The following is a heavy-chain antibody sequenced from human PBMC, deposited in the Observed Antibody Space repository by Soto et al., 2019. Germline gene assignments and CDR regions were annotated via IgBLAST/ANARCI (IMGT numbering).Heavy chain of an antibody. V-gene: IGHV1-8*01. CDR3: TTWGRNGWEPGFF. Sequence: QVQLVQSGAEVRKPGASVKVSCKASGYTFTDYDINWGRQAPGHGLEWVGRMNPNSGRTDYAQKLQGRVTMTRHTSISTAYMELSSLGFAATAVYVCTTWGRNGWEPGFFWGQGTLVTASS. D-gene: IGHD6-19*01. J-gene: IGHJ4*02. CDR1: GYTFTDYD. CDR2: MNPNSGRT.